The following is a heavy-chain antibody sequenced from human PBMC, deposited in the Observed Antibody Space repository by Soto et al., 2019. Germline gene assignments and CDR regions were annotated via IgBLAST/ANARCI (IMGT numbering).Heavy chain of an antibody. J-gene: IGHJ4*02. CDR3: ARSRYSGYDSVDY. CDR2: IYYSGST. V-gene: IGHV4-59*01. CDR1: GGSISSYY. Sequence: SEILSLTCTVSGGSISSYYWSWIRQPPGKGLEWIGYIYYSGSTNYNPSLKSRVTISVDTSKNQFSLKLSSVTAADTAVYYCARSRYSGYDSVDYWGQGTLVTVSS. D-gene: IGHD5-12*01.